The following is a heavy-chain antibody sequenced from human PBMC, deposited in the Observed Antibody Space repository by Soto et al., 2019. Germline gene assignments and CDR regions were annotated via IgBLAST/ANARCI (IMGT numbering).Heavy chain of an antibody. J-gene: IGHJ4*02. V-gene: IGHV1-18*01. Sequence: QVQLVQSGAEVKKPGASVKVSCKASGYTFTSYGISWVRQAPGQGLEWMGWISAYNGNTNYAQKLQGRVTMTTDTSTSKAYMELRSLRSDDTAVYYCARVADTFGGVIVDYFDYWGQGTLVTVSS. CDR1: GYTFTSYG. CDR2: ISAYNGNT. CDR3: ARVADTFGGVIVDYFDY. D-gene: IGHD3-16*02.